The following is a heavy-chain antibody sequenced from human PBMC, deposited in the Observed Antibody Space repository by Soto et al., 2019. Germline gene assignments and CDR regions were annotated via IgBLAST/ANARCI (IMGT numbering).Heavy chain of an antibody. V-gene: IGHV1-69*06. CDR2: IIPTFGTA. CDR3: ARSETAGHRGFDI. J-gene: IGHJ3*02. D-gene: IGHD6-19*01. Sequence: QVQLVQSGAEMREPGSSVKVSCKASGGTFSSSAINWLRQAPGQGPEWMGGIIPTFGTANYIEKFRGRVTITAHTSMSTAYMEVSSLSTADTAMYFCARSETAGHRGFDIWGQGTMVTVSS. CDR1: GGTFSSSA.